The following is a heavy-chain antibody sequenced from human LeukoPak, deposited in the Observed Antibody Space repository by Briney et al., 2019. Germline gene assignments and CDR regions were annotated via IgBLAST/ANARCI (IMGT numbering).Heavy chain of an antibody. V-gene: IGHV1-69*02. CDR1: GGTFSSYT. CDR3: ARVVGRGVIITGAFDI. D-gene: IGHD3-10*01. J-gene: IGHJ3*02. CDR2: IIPILGIA. Sequence: SVKVPCKASGGTFSSYTISWVRQAPGQGLEWMGRIIPILGIANYAQKFQGRVTITADKSTSTAYMELSSLRSEDTAVYYCARVVGRGVIITGAFDIWGQGTMVTVSS.